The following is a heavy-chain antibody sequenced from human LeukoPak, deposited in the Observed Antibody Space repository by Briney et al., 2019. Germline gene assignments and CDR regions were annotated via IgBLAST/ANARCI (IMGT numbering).Heavy chain of an antibody. D-gene: IGHD6-19*01. CDR2: IIPIFGTA. Sequence: SVKVSCMASGGTFSSYAISWVRQAPGQGLEWMGRIIPIFGTANYAQKFQGRVTITTDESTSTAYMELSSLRSEDTAVYYCARGGDSSGWYEKDYFDYWGQGTLVTVSS. J-gene: IGHJ4*02. CDR1: GGTFSSYA. CDR3: ARGGDSSGWYEKDYFDY. V-gene: IGHV1-69*05.